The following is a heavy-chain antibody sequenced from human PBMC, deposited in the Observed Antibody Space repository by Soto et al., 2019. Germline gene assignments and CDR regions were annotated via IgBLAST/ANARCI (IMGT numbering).Heavy chain of an antibody. CDR1: GFTFTDYA. J-gene: IGHJ4*02. CDR2: LSGSGRST. CDR3: AKAVATIIDIDY. V-gene: IGHV3-23*01. D-gene: IGHD5-12*01. Sequence: PGGSLRLSCSASGFTFTDYAMTWVRQAPGKGLQWVSSLSGSGRSTFYADSVKGRFTISRDNSKNTLYLQMNSLTAEDTAVYYCAKAVATIIDIDYWGQGTLVTVSS.